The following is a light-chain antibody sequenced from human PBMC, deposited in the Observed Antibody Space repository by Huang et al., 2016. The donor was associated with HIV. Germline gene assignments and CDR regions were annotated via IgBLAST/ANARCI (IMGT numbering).Light chain of an antibody. CDR2: GAS. CDR3: QQYGSSPT. V-gene: IGKV3-20*01. Sequence: IVLTKSPGTLSVSPGERATLSCRASQRVSGAYLACDQQGPGQAPRLLIYGASSRTTGIPDMFSGSGSGTDFTLTISRLESEDFAVYYCQQYGSSPTFGQGTKVDIK. J-gene: IGKJ1*01. CDR1: QRVSGAY.